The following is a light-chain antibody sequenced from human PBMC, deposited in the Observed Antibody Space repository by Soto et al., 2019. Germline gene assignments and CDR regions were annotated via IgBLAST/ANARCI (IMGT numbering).Light chain of an antibody. CDR3: SSYTSSSTPYV. CDR1: SSDVGGYNY. CDR2: EVS. V-gene: IGLV2-14*01. J-gene: IGLJ1*01. Sequence: LTQPASVXGSPGQSSTISCTGTSSDVGGYNYVSWYQQHPGKAPKLMIYEVSNRPSGVSNRFSGSKSGNTSSLKISGLKAEDEADYYCSSYTSSSTPYVFGTGTKVPVL.